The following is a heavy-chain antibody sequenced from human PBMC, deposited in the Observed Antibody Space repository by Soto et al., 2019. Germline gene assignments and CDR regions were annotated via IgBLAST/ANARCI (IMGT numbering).Heavy chain of an antibody. J-gene: IGHJ6*04. Sequence: GESLKISCKGSGYSFTSYWIGWVRQMPGKGLEWMGIIYPGDSDTRYSPSFQGQVTISADKSISTAYLQWSSLKASDTAMYYCVLDKAAAAGWCGMDVSGKWTTVTVSS. V-gene: IGHV5-51*01. D-gene: IGHD6-13*01. CDR1: GYSFTSYW. CDR2: IYPGDSDT. CDR3: VLDKAAAAGWCGMDV.